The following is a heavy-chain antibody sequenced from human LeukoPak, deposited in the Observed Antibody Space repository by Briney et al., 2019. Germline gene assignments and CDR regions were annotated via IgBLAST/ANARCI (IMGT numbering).Heavy chain of an antibody. CDR3: ATPAASYYGMDV. CDR2: FDPEDGET. CDR1: GYTLTELS. D-gene: IGHD2-2*01. V-gene: IGHV1-24*01. J-gene: IGHJ6*02. Sequence: ASVKVSYKVSGYTLTELSMHWVRQAPGKGLEWMGGFDPEDGETIYAQKFQGRVTKTEDTSTDTAYMELSSLRSEDTAVYYCATPAASYYGMDVWGQGTTVTVSS.